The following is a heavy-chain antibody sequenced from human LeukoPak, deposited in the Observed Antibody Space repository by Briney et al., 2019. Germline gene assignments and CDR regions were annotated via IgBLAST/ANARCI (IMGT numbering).Heavy chain of an antibody. CDR2: IASDGSST. V-gene: IGHV3-74*01. CDR3: ASPSAS. CDR1: GFTFSSYW. J-gene: IGHJ4*02. Sequence: GGSLRLSCATSGFTFSSYWMNWVRQAPGKGLVWVSRIASDGSSTSYADSVKGRFTISRDNAKNTLYLQMNSLRAEDTAVYYCASPSASWGQGTLVTVSS.